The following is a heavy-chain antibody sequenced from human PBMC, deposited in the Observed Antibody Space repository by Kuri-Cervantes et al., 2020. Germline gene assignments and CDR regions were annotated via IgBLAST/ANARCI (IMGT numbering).Heavy chain of an antibody. D-gene: IGHD3-3*01. V-gene: IGHV3-33*01. CDR1: GFTFSSYG. Sequence: GESLKISCAASGFTFSSYGMHWVRQAPGKGLEWVAVIWYDGSNKYYADSVKGRFTISRDNSKNTLYLQMNSLRAEDTAVYYCARGPALRFLEWLLQTQLVEEGYYGMDVWGQGTMVTVSS. J-gene: IGHJ6*02. CDR3: ARGPALRFLEWLLQTQLVEEGYYGMDV. CDR2: IWYDGSNK.